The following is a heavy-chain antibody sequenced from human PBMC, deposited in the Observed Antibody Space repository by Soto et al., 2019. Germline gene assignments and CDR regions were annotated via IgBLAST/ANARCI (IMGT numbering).Heavy chain of an antibody. Sequence: ASVKVSCKASGGTFSSYDINWVRQATGQGLEWMGWMNPNSGNTGYAQKFQGRVTMTRNTSISTAYMELSSLRSEDTAVYYCARWVAATSWFDPWGQGTLVTVSS. V-gene: IGHV1-8*01. CDR3: ARWVAATSWFDP. CDR2: MNPNSGNT. D-gene: IGHD2-15*01. CDR1: GGTFSSYD. J-gene: IGHJ5*02.